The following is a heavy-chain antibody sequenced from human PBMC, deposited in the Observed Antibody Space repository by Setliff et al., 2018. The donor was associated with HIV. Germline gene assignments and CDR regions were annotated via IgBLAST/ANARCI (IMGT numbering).Heavy chain of an antibody. D-gene: IGHD3-22*01. V-gene: IGHV2-5*02. CDR3: AHTQNYYDSSGYFFDY. Sequence: SGPTLVNPTPPLTLTCTFSGYSVTSNAVAVDWIRQPPEKALEWLALIYWDDDKRYSPSLQSRLTVTKDTSKNQVVLTMANLDPVDTATCYCAHTQNYYDSSGYFFDYLGQGTLVTVSS. CDR1: GYSVTSNAVA. J-gene: IGHJ4*02. CDR2: IYWDDDK.